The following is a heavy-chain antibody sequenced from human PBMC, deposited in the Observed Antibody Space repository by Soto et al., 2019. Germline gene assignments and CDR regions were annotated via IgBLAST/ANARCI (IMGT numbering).Heavy chain of an antibody. J-gene: IGHJ5*02. V-gene: IGHV3-74*01. Sequence: EVQLVESGGGLVQPGGSLRLSCAASGFTFSSYWMHWVRQAPGKGLVWVSRINSDGSSTSYADSVKGRFTISRDNAKNTLYLEMNSLRAEDTAVYYCARAATMMLGWFDPWGQGTLVTVSS. CDR1: GFTFSSYW. CDR2: INSDGSST. CDR3: ARAATMMLGWFDP. D-gene: IGHD3-22*01.